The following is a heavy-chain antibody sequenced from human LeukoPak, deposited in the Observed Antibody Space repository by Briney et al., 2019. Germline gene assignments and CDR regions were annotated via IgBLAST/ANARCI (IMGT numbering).Heavy chain of an antibody. V-gene: IGHV3-30*18. Sequence: GGSLRLSCAASGFTFSSYGMHWVRQAPGKGLEWVAVISYDGSNKYYADSVKGRFTISRDNSKNTLYLQMNSLRAEDTAVYYCAKIPYDSSGLDYWGQGTLVTVSS. J-gene: IGHJ4*02. D-gene: IGHD3-22*01. CDR2: ISYDGSNK. CDR3: AKIPYDSSGLDY. CDR1: GFTFSSYG.